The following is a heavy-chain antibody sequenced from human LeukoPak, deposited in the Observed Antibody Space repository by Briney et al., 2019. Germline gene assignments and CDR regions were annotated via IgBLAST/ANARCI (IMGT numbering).Heavy chain of an antibody. V-gene: IGHV4-61*02. D-gene: IGHD1-26*01. CDR3: ASGARSPYYFDY. CDR1: GGSISSGSYY. CDR2: IYTSGST. Sequence: SQTLSLTCTVSGGSISSGSYYWSWIRQPAGKGLEWIGRIYTSGSTNYNPSLKSRVTISVDTSKNQFSLKLSSVTAADTAVYYCASGARSPYYFDYWGQGTLVTVSS. J-gene: IGHJ4*02.